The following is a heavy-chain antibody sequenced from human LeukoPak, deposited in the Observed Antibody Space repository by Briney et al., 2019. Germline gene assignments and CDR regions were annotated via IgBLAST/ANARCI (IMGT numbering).Heavy chain of an antibody. D-gene: IGHD3-9*01. CDR1: GYTFTSYD. J-gene: IGHJ4*02. CDR2: MNPNSGNT. V-gene: IGHV1-18*01. CDR3: ARVGRFDWLPDY. Sequence: ASVKVSCKASGYTFTSYDINWVRQATGQGLAWMGWMNPNSGNTNYAQKLQGRVTMTTDTSTSTAYVELRSLRSDDTAVYYCARVGRFDWLPDYWGQGTLVTVSS.